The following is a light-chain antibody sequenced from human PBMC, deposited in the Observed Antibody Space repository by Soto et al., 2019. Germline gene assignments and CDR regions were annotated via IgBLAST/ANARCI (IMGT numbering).Light chain of an antibody. Sequence: DIQMTQSPSTLSASVGDGVTITCRASQSISNRLAWYQQKPGEAPKYLIDDASTLDSGAPSRFSGSGSGTEFTLSISSLQPDDFATYYCQQYNSYPWTFGPGTTVEI. J-gene: IGKJ1*01. CDR1: QSISNR. CDR2: DAS. V-gene: IGKV1-5*01. CDR3: QQYNSYPWT.